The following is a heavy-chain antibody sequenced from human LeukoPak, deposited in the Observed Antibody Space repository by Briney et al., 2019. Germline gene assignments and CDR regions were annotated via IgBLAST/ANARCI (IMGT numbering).Heavy chain of an antibody. D-gene: IGHD5-24*01. CDR3: AFWLQTNYYYYVMDV. V-gene: IGHV3-33*01. CDR1: GFTFSSYG. J-gene: IGHJ6*01. CDR2: IWYDGSNK. Sequence: PGGSLRLSCAASGFTFSSYGMHWVRQAPGKGLEWVAVIWYDGSNKYYADSVKGRFTISRDNSKNTLYLQMNSLRAEDTAVYYCAFWLQTNYYYYVMDVWGQGTTVTVSS.